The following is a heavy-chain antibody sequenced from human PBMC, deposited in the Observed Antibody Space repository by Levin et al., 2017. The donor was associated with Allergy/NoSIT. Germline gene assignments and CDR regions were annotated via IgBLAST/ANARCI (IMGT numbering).Heavy chain of an antibody. CDR2: IYYSGTT. J-gene: IGHJ2*01. Sequence: SETLSLTCTVSGASINNYYWSWVRQPPGKGLEWIGYIYYSGTTNYNPSLKSRVTISLDTSKNQFSLRLASVTAADTALYYCAREVSSPWYRDVWGRGTLVTVSS. D-gene: IGHD2-21*01. CDR1: GASINNYY. CDR3: AREVSSPWYRDV. V-gene: IGHV4-59*12.